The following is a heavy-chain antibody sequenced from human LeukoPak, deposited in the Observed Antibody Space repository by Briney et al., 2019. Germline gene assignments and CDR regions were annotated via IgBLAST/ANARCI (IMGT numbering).Heavy chain of an antibody. CDR1: GFMFTNNA. J-gene: IGHJ4*02. V-gene: IGHV3-7*01. D-gene: IGHD1-26*01. CDR2: IKQDGSEK. Sequence: PGGSLRLSCAASGFMFTNNAMSWVRQAPGKGLEWVANIKQDGSEKYYVDSVKGRFTISRDNSKNTLYLQMNSLRAEDTAVYYCAGTSYGSSFDYWGQGTLVTVSS. CDR3: AGTSYGSSFDY.